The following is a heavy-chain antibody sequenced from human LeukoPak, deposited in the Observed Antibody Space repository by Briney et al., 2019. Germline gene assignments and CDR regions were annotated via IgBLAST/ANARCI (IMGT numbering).Heavy chain of an antibody. CDR2: IRSKAYGGTT. J-gene: IGHJ4*02. Sequence: PGGSLTLSCSVSGFSIGDYSMSWVRQPPGKGLEWVGFIRSKAYGGTTEYGASVEGRFSISRDDSKSIAYLQMNSPKTEDTAVYYCYRDLSWSFDYWGQGILVTVSS. CDR1: GFSIGDYS. V-gene: IGHV3-49*04. D-gene: IGHD6-13*01. CDR3: YRDLSWSFDY.